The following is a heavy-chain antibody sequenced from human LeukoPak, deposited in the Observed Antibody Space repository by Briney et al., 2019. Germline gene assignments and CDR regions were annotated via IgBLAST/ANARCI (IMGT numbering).Heavy chain of an antibody. CDR1: GGSINTYY. CDR3: ARAGRAGDYGYYFDY. CDR2: INYSGST. J-gene: IGHJ4*02. Sequence: SETLSLTCSVSGGSINTYYWTWIRQPPGKGLEWIGYINYSGSTNYNPSLESRVTISLDTSKFQFSLKVPSVTAADTAVYYCARAGRAGDYGYYFDYWGRGMLVTVSS. D-gene: IGHD4-17*01. V-gene: IGHV4-59*01.